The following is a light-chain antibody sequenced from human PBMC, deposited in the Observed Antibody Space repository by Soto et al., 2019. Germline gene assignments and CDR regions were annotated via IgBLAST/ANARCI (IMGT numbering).Light chain of an antibody. J-gene: IGLJ1*01. Sequence: QSALSQPASVSESPGQSITISCTGTSSDVGGYNSVSWYQQHPGRAPKLMIYDVSGRPSGVSNRFSGSKSGNTASLTISGLQAEDEADYYCSSYTSSTTLVFGTGTKLTVL. CDR3: SSYTSSTTLV. CDR1: SSDVGGYNS. V-gene: IGLV2-14*01. CDR2: DVS.